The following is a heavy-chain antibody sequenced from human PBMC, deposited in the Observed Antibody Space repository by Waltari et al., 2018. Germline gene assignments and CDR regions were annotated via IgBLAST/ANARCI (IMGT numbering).Heavy chain of an antibody. CDR2: MNPNPGDT. CDR1: GYTFTGYY. D-gene: IGHD3-22*01. Sequence: QVQLVQSGAAVKKPGASVTVSCKASGYTFTGYYFHWVRQAPGPGLEWRGRMNPNPGDTTYSQECKGRVTMTRDTSISTAYMELTSLRSEDTAVYYCARDWGYYSDTSGYPSNWFGPWGQGTLVTVSS. J-gene: IGHJ5*02. CDR3: ARDWGYYSDTSGYPSNWFGP. V-gene: IGHV1-2*06.